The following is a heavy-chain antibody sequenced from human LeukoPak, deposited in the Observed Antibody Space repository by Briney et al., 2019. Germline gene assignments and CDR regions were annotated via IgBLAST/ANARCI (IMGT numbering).Heavy chain of an antibody. V-gene: IGHV4-4*02. CDR1: GGSINSSNW. CDR3: ASIDYGDPTGWFDP. D-gene: IGHD4-17*01. CDR2: IYHSGST. Sequence: PSETLSLTCAVSGGSINSSNWWSWVRQPPGKGLEWIGEIYHSGSTNYNPSLKSRVTISVDKSKNQFSLKLSSVTAADTAVYYCASIDYGDPTGWFDPWGQGSLVTVSS. J-gene: IGHJ5*02.